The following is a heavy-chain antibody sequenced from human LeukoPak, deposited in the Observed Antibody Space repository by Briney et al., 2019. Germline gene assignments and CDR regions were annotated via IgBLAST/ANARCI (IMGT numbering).Heavy chain of an antibody. Sequence: GGSLRLSCTASGFTFSDYWMTWVRQAPGKGLEWVANIKQDGSAKYYVDSVKGRFTVSRDNAKNSLYLQMDSLRVEDTATYYCARWRGSTSERSDYWGQGTLVTVSS. CDR3: ARWRGSTSERSDY. D-gene: IGHD2-2*01. CDR2: IKQDGSAK. CDR1: GFTFSDYW. J-gene: IGHJ4*02. V-gene: IGHV3-7*01.